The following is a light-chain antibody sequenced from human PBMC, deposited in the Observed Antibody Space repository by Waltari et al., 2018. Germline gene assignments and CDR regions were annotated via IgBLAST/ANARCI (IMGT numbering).Light chain of an antibody. CDR1: SSDIGYYNA. CDR3: SSYAGSNTFI. J-gene: IGLJ1*01. Sequence: QAAPTQPPSVSGSPGQSVTISCTGTSSDIGYYNAVSWYQQHPGKAPKLMIYEVSKRPSVVSDRFSGSKSGNTASLTISGRQAEDEADYYCSSYAGSNTFIFGAGTRLTVL. CDR2: EVS. V-gene: IGLV2-11*01.